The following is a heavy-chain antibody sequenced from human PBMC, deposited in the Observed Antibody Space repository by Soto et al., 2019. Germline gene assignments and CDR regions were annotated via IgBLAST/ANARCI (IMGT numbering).Heavy chain of an antibody. CDR3: ARGPTDYYDNSANYFLDY. V-gene: IGHV1-18*01. Sequence: QVQLVQSGAEVKKPGASVKVSCKASGYTFITYGVSWVRQAPGQGLVWWGGISTYNGNTRNAERLQGRVTMTTDTTTNTAYMELRNLRSDDTAVYYCARGPTDYYDNSANYFLDYWGQGTLVTVSS. CDR1: GYTFITYG. CDR2: ISTYNGNT. J-gene: IGHJ4*02. D-gene: IGHD3-22*01.